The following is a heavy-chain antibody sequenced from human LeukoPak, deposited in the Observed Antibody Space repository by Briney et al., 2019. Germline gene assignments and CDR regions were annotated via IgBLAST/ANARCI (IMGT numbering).Heavy chain of an antibody. V-gene: IGHV4-34*01. CDR3: ARVQYSSSRPLDY. Sequence: PSETLSLACAVYGGSFSGYYWSWIRQPPGKGLEWIGEINHSGSTNYNPSLKSRVTISVDTSKNQFSLKLSSVTAADTAVYHCARVQYSSSRPLDYWGQGTLVTVSS. CDR2: INHSGST. D-gene: IGHD6-6*01. CDR1: GGSFSGYY. J-gene: IGHJ4*02.